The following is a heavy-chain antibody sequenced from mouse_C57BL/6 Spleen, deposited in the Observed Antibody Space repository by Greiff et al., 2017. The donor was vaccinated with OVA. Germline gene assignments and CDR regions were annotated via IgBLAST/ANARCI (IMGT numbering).Heavy chain of an antibody. V-gene: IGHV3-6*01. J-gene: IGHJ2*01. CDR3: AREGYDYDEGY. Sequence: EVKLMESGPGLVKPSQSLSLTCSVTGYSITSGYYWNWIRQFPGNKLEWMGYISYDGSNNYNPSLKNRISITRDTSKNQFFLKLNSVTTEDTATYYCAREGYDYDEGYWGQGTTLTVSS. D-gene: IGHD2-4*01. CDR2: ISYDGSN. CDR1: GYSITSGYY.